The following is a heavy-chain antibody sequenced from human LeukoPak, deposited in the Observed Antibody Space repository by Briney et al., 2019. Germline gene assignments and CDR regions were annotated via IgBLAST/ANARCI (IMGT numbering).Heavy chain of an antibody. Sequence: GGSLRLSCAASGFTFSSYATSWVRQAPGKGLEWVSAISGSGGSTYYADSVKGRFTISRDNSKNTLYLQMNSLRAEDTAVYYCAKDRDGSGWEFDYWGQGTLVTVSS. V-gene: IGHV3-23*01. D-gene: IGHD6-19*01. CDR3: AKDRDGSGWEFDY. CDR1: GFTFSSYA. J-gene: IGHJ4*02. CDR2: ISGSGGST.